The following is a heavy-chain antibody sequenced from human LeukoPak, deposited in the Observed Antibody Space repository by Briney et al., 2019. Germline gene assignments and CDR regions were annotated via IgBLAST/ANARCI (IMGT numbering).Heavy chain of an antibody. Sequence: PSETLSLTCTVSGDSISSYYWSWIRQPPGKGLEWIGSIYYSGGTSYNPSLKSRVTISLDTPKSQSSLKLNSVTAADTAVYYCARHRTRHDYWGQGTLVTVSS. CDR1: GDSISSYY. CDR3: ARHRTRHDY. CDR2: IYYSGGT. V-gene: IGHV4-59*08. J-gene: IGHJ4*02.